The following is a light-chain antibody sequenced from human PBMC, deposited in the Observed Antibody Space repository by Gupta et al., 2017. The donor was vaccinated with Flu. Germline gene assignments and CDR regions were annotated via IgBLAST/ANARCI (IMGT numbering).Light chain of an antibody. CDR1: SSDVGGYKY. J-gene: IGLJ1*01. CDR3: SSFTGSSTLI. V-gene: IGLV2-14*01. Sequence: QSALTPPASVSGSPAQSITISCTGTSSDVGGYKYVSWYQQHPGKAPKLMIYEVSKRPSGVSNRVSASKSGNTASLTISGLQAEDEADYYCSSFTGSSTLIFGTGTKVTVL. CDR2: EVS.